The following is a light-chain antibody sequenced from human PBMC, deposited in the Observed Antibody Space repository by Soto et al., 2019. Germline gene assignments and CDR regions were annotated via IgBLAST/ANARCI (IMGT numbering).Light chain of an antibody. J-gene: IGKJ1*01. V-gene: IGKV3-20*01. Sequence: EIVLTQSPGTLSLSPGERATLSCMASQSVRSSSFAWYQQKPGQAPRLLIYAASTRATGIPDRFSGSGSGTDFTLTISRLEPEDFAVYYCQQYQFGTSQAFGQGTKVDIK. CDR2: AAS. CDR1: QSVRSSS. CDR3: QQYQFGTSQA.